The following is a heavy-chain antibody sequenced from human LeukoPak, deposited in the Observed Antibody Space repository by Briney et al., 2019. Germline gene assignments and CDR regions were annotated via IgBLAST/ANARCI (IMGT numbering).Heavy chain of an antibody. J-gene: IGHJ4*02. CDR2: IYSDGRT. D-gene: IGHD5-24*01. CDR1: GFNVSSNY. CDR3: ARSEMATILGFDY. Sequence: GGSLRLSCVASGFNVSSNYMSWVRQAPGKGREWVSVIYSDGRTNYADSVKGRFTISRDNSKNTVYLQMSSLRAADAAVYYCARSEMATILGFDYWGQGTLVTVSS. V-gene: IGHV3-66*01.